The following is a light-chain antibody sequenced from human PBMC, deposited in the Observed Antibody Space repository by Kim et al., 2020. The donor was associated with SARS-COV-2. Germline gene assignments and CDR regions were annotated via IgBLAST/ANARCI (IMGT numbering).Light chain of an antibody. CDR2: QDT. Sequence: SYELTQSPSVSVSPGQTATITCSGDMLGDKLASWYQQKPGQSPVVVIYQDTKRPSGIPERFSGSNSGNTATLTISETQPLDEADYYCQAWDSGMGVFGGGTQLTVL. V-gene: IGLV3-1*01. CDR1: MLGDKL. CDR3: QAWDSGMGV. J-gene: IGLJ2*01.